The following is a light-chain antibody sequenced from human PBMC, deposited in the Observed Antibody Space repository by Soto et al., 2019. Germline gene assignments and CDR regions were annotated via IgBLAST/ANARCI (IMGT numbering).Light chain of an antibody. CDR2: GAS. CDR1: QSVSSN. V-gene: IGKV3-15*01. Sequence: EIVMTQSPATLSVSPGERATLSCRASQSVSSNLAWYQQKPGQAPRLLIYGASTRATGIPARFSGSGSGTEFTLTISSLQSEDFAVYYCQQYNNWRTLTFGGGTTVDIX. J-gene: IGKJ4*01. CDR3: QQYNNWRTLT.